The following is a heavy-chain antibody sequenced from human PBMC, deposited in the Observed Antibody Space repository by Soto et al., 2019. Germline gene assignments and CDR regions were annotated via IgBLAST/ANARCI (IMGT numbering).Heavy chain of an antibody. D-gene: IGHD3-16*02. V-gene: IGHV4-34*01. CDR1: GGSFSGYY. J-gene: IGHJ4*02. CDR3: ARGKLSDYVWGSYRYHFDY. Sequence: SETLSLTCAVYGGSFSGYYWSWIRQPPGKGLEWIGEINHSGSTNYNPSLKSRVTISVDTSKNQFYLKLSSVTAADTAVYYCARGKLSDYVWGSYRYHFDYWGQGTVVTVSP. CDR2: INHSGST.